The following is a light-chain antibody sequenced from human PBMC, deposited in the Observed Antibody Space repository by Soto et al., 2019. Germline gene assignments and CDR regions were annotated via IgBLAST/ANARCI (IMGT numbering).Light chain of an antibody. CDR2: EVT. CDR3: SSYTSSNTFV. V-gene: IGLV2-18*02. Sequence: QSVLTQPPSVSGSPGQSVTISCTGTSSDVGSYNGVAWYQQPPGTAPKLMIYEVTNRPSGVPDRFSGSKSGNTASLTISGLQAEDEADYYCSSYTSSNTFVFGGGTKLTVL. CDR1: SSDVGSYNG. J-gene: IGLJ3*02.